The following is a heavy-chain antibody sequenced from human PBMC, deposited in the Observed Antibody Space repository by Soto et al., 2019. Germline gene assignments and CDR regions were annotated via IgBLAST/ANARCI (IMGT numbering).Heavy chain of an antibody. CDR3: ARDQEQWLVPGYYYGMDV. D-gene: IGHD6-19*01. Sequence: QVQLVESGGGVVQPGSSLRLSCAASGFTFSSYAMHWVRQAPGKGLEWVAVISYDGSNKYYADSVKGLFTISRDNSKNTLYLQMNSLRAEDTAVYYCARDQEQWLVPGYYYGMDVWGQGTTVTVSS. V-gene: IGHV3-30-3*01. CDR1: GFTFSSYA. CDR2: ISYDGSNK. J-gene: IGHJ6*02.